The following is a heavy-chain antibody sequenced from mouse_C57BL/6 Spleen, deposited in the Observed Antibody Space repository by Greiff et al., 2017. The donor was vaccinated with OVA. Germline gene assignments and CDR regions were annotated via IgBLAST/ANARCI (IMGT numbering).Heavy chain of an antibody. J-gene: IGHJ4*01. V-gene: IGHV1-61*01. CDR1: GYTFTSYW. CDR2: IYPSDSET. D-gene: IGHD1-1*02. Sequence: QVQLKQPGAELVRPGSSVKLSCKASGYTFTSYWMDWVKQRPGQGLEWIGNIYPSDSETHYNQKFKDKATLTVDKSSSTAYMQLSSLTSEDSAVYYCARGWDYAMDYWGQGTSVTVSS. CDR3: ARGWDYAMDY.